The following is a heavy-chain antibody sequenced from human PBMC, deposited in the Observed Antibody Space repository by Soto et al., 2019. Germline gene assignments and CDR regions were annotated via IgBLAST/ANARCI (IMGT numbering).Heavy chain of an antibody. J-gene: IGHJ4*02. Sequence: SVKVSCKASGCTFSSYTISWVRQAPGQGLEWMGRIIPILGIANYAQKFQERVTITRDMSTSTAYMELSSLRSEDTAVYYCAASTPRGGSGSPSWGQGTLVTVSS. V-gene: IGHV1-69*02. CDR2: IIPILGIA. CDR3: AASTPRGGSGSPS. CDR1: GCTFSSYT. D-gene: IGHD6-19*01.